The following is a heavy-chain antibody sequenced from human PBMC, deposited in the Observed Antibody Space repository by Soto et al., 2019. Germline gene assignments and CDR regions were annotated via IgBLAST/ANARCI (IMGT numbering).Heavy chain of an antibody. Sequence: PGESLKISCKGSGYSFTSYWIGWVRQMPGKGLEWMGIIYPGDSDTRYNPSLKSRVTISVDKSKNQFSLKLSSVTAVDTAVYYCARDYYGSRGAFDIWGQGTMVTVS. CDR1: GYSFTSYW. CDR2: IYPGDSDT. V-gene: IGHV5-51*01. D-gene: IGHD3-10*01. CDR3: ARDYYGSRGAFDI. J-gene: IGHJ3*02.